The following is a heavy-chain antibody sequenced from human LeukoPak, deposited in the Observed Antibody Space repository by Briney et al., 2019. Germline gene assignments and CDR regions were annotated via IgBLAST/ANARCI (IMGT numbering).Heavy chain of an antibody. D-gene: IGHD3-10*01. CDR1: GFTFSSYW. J-gene: IGHJ4*02. V-gene: IGHV3-21*01. Sequence: KPGGSLRLSCAASGFTFSSYWMHWVRQAPGKGLEWVSSISSSSSYIYYADSVKGRFTISRDNAKNSLYLQMNSLRAEDTAVYYCARGGSGSYYHLFDYWGQGTLVTVSS. CDR3: ARGGSGSYYHLFDY. CDR2: ISSSSSYI.